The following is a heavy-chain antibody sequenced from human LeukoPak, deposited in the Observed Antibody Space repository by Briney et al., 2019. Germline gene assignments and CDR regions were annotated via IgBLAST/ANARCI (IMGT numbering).Heavy chain of an antibody. CDR3: AKANTAMATRARYFDY. CDR2: ISYDGSNK. J-gene: IGHJ4*02. Sequence: GGSLRLSCAASGFTLSSYGMHWVRQAPGKGLEWVAVISYDGSNKYYADSVKGRFTISRDNSKKTLYLQMSSLRAEDTAVYYCAKANTAMATRARYFDYWGQGTLVTVSS. CDR1: GFTLSSYG. V-gene: IGHV3-30*18. D-gene: IGHD5-18*01.